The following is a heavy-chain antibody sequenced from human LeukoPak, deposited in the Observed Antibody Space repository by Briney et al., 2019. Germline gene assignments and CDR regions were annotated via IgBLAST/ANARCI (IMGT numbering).Heavy chain of an antibody. CDR1: RSTFSGYS. CDR3: AREGSDILTGVFVDY. V-gene: IGHV3-21*01. Sequence: GGSLRLSCAASRSTFSGYSMNWVRQAPGKGLEWVSSISSSSTYIYYADSVKGRFTISRDDAQNSLYLQMNSLRAEDTAVYYCAREGSDILTGVFVDYWGQGTLVTVSS. CDR2: ISSSSTYI. J-gene: IGHJ4*02. D-gene: IGHD3-9*01.